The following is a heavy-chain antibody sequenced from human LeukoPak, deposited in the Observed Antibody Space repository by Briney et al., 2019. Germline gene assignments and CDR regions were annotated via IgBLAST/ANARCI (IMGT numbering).Heavy chain of an antibody. D-gene: IGHD3-22*01. CDR1: GFTFSSYS. CDR2: ISSSSSYM. CDR3: ARVRGYDSRDFDY. Sequence: GGSLRLSCAASGFTFSSYSMNWVRRAPGKGLEWVSSISSSSSYMYYADSMKGRFTISRDKANNSPYLQMNSLRGEDTAVYYCARVRGYDSRDFDYWGQGTLVTVPS. V-gene: IGHV3-21*01. J-gene: IGHJ4*02.